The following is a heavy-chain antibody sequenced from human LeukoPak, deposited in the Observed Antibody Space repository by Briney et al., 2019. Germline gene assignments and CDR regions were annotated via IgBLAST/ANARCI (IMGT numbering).Heavy chain of an antibody. Sequence: GGSLRLSCAASGFTVSSNYMSWVRQAPGKGLEWVSVIYSGGSTYYADSVKARFTISRDNPKNTLYLQMNSLRAEDTGVYYCARESRDGYNYFDYWGQGTLVTVSS. D-gene: IGHD5-24*01. J-gene: IGHJ4*02. CDR1: GFTVSSNY. V-gene: IGHV3-66*01. CDR3: ARESRDGYNYFDY. CDR2: IYSGGST.